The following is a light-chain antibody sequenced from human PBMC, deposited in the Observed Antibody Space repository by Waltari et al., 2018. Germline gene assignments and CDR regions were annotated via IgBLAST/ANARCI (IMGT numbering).Light chain of an antibody. CDR1: QSLLYNSNDKNY. Sequence: DIVMTQSPDSLAVSLGERVNINCKSSQSLLYNSNDKNYLACYQQNPGQPPKLLFYWASTRHSGVPDRFSGSGSATDFTLTISGLQAEDVAVYYCQQYYSRRTFGQGTRVEIK. J-gene: IGKJ1*01. CDR2: WAS. V-gene: IGKV4-1*01. CDR3: QQYYSRRT.